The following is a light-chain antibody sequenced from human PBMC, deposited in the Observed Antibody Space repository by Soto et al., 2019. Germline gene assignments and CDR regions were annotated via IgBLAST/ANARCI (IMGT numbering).Light chain of an antibody. J-gene: IGKJ1*01. CDR3: QQYNSYSWT. CDR2: DAS. Sequence: IQLTQSPSTLSAPVGDRVTITCRASQSISSWLAWYQQKPGKAPKLLIYDASSLESGVPSRFSGSGSGTEFTLTISSLQPDDFATYYCQQYNSYSWTFGQGTKVDIK. V-gene: IGKV1-5*01. CDR1: QSISSW.